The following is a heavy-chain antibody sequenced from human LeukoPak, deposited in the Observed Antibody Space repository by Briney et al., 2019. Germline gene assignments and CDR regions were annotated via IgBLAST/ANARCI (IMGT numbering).Heavy chain of an antibody. D-gene: IGHD6-19*01. Sequence: NTSETLSLTCAVYGGSFSGYYWSWIRQPPGKGLEWIGEINHSGSTNYNPSLKSRVTISVDTSKNQFSLKLSSVTAADTAVYYCASSGWYGTPKGDWFDPWGQGTLVTVSS. CDR3: ASSGWYGTPKGDWFDP. CDR1: GGSFSGYY. J-gene: IGHJ5*02. CDR2: INHSGST. V-gene: IGHV4-34*01.